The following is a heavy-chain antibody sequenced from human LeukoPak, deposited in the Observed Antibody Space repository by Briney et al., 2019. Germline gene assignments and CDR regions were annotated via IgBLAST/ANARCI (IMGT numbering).Heavy chain of an antibody. CDR1: GFTFSSYE. Sequence: GGSLRLSCAASGFTFSSYEMNWVRQAPGKGLEWVSYISISGTSIYYADSVKGRFTISRDNAKNSLYLQMNNLRAEDTAIYYCAREEYDISTGYYTYYFDYWGQGTLVTVSS. CDR3: AREEYDISTGYYTYYFDY. V-gene: IGHV3-48*03. CDR2: ISISGTSI. D-gene: IGHD3-9*01. J-gene: IGHJ4*02.